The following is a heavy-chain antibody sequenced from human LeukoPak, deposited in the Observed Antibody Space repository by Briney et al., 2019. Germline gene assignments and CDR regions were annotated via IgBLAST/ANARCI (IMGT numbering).Heavy chain of an antibody. J-gene: IGHJ4*02. CDR2: INQDESEK. CDR3: ARDGHPFDL. Sequence: GGSLRLSCAASRFRFSSYWMSWVRQAPGKGLEWVANINQDESEKYYVDSVKGRFTISRDNAKNSLYLQMNSLRAEDTAVYYCARDGHPFDLWGQGTLVTVAS. V-gene: IGHV3-7*01. CDR1: RFRFSSYW.